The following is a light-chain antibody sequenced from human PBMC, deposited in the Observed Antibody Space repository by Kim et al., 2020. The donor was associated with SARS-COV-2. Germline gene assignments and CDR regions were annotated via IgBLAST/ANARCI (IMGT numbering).Light chain of an antibody. CDR1: QSVASNY. J-gene: IGKJ2*02. CDR3: QQYGSSPCT. Sequence: LSPGERATLSCRASQSVASNYLAWYQQKPGQAPRLLIYDAFTRATGISDRFSGSGSGTDFTLTISRLEPEDFAVYYCQQYGSSPCTFGQGTKLEI. CDR2: DAF. V-gene: IGKV3-20*01.